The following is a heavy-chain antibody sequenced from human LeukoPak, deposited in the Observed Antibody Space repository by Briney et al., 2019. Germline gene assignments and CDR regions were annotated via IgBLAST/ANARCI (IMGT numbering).Heavy chain of an antibody. D-gene: IGHD3-3*01. Sequence: GASVKVSCKASGYTFTSYYMHWVRQAPGQGLEWMGIINPSGGSTSYAQKFQGRVTMTRDMSTSTVYMELSSLRSEDTAVYYCARELLGETSYYDFWSGYRVSYNWFDPWGQGTLVTVSS. CDR2: INPSGGST. V-gene: IGHV1-46*01. CDR3: ARELLGETSYYDFWSGYRVSYNWFDP. CDR1: GYTFTSYY. J-gene: IGHJ5*02.